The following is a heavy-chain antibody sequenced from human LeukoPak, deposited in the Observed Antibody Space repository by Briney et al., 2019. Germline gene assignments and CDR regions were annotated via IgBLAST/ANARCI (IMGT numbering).Heavy chain of an antibody. Sequence: PSETLSLTCAVYGGSFSGYYWSWIRQPAGKGLEWIGRIYTSGSTNYNPSLKSRVTMSVDTSKNQFSLKLSSVTAADTAVYYCARDVGDFWSGYYTDYYYYMDVWGKGTTVTVSS. J-gene: IGHJ6*03. D-gene: IGHD3-3*01. CDR3: ARDVGDFWSGYYTDYYYYMDV. V-gene: IGHV4-4*07. CDR2: IYTSGST. CDR1: GGSFSGYY.